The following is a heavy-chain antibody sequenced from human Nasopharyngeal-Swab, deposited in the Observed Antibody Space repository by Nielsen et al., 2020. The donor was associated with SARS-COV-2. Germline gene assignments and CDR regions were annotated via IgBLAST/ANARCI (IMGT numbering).Heavy chain of an antibody. D-gene: IGHD2-8*02. CDR3: ATKDYSGPYWPDFDF. CDR2: IYYSGST. J-gene: IGHJ4*02. Sequence: WIRQPPGKGLEWIGGIYYSGSTTYNPSLKSRVTMSMDRSKNQFSLNLNSVTAADTAVYYCATKDYSGPYWPDFDFWGQGTLATVSS. V-gene: IGHV4-28*01.